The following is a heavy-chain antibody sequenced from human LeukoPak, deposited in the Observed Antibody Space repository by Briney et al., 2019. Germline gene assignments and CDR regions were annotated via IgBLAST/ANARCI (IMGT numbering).Heavy chain of an antibody. CDR1: GFTFSTYA. CDR2: ISGSGGST. V-gene: IGHV3-23*01. J-gene: IGHJ5*02. D-gene: IGHD6-13*01. CDR3: AKGRSSWYVGNWFDP. Sequence: GGSLRLSCAASGFTFSTYAMSWVRQAPGKGLEWVSAISGSGGSTYYADSVKGRFTISRDNSKNTLYLQMNSLRAEDTAVYYCAKGRSSWYVGNWFDPWGQGTLVTVSS.